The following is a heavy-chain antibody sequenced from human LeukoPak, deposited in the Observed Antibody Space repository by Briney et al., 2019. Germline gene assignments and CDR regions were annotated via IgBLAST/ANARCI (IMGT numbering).Heavy chain of an antibody. CDR2: ISYDGSPK. Sequence: GGSLRLSCATSGFIFSAHTMHWVRQAPGKGLEWVALISYDGSPKYADSAKGRFTIFRDNSKNTLYLQMTTLRAEDTAVYSCARATMVRGVYDYWGQGTLVTVSS. V-gene: IGHV3-30-3*01. CDR3: ARATMVRGVYDY. J-gene: IGHJ4*02. D-gene: IGHD3-10*01. CDR1: GFIFSAHT.